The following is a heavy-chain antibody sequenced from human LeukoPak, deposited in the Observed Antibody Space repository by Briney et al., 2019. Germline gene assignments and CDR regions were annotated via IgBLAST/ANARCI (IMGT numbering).Heavy chain of an antibody. V-gene: IGHV1-18*01. D-gene: IGHD2-2*01. CDR1: GYTFTSYG. CDR3: ARALRTSPYYYYGMDV. CDR2: ISAYNGNT. Sequence: ASVKVSRKASGYTFTSYGISWVRQAPGQGLEWMGWISAYNGNTNYAQKLQGRVTMTTDTSTSTAYMELRSLRSDDTAVYYCARALRTSPYYYYGMDVWGQGTTVTVSS. J-gene: IGHJ6*02.